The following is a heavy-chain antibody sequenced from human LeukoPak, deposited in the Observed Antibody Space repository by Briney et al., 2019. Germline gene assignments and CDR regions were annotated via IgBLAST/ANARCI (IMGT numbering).Heavy chain of an antibody. V-gene: IGHV4-39*01. D-gene: IGHD6-13*01. CDR3: ARQKRSSSWFGGPYFDS. CDR1: GDSISSGPYY. J-gene: IGHJ4*02. Sequence: SETLSLTCAVSGDSISSGPYYWGWIRQPPGKGLEWIVTIYYSGSTYYNLSLKSRVTMSVDTSKNQFSLNLASATAADTALYYCARQKRSSSWFGGPYFDSWGRGTLIIVSS. CDR2: IYYSGST.